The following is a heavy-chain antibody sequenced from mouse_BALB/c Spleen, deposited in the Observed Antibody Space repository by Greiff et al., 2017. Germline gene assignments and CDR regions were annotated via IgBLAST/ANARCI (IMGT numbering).Heavy chain of an antibody. CDR3: ARDGGYGAMDY. Sequence: EVKLVESGGGLVKPGGSLKLSCAASGFAFSSYDMSWVRQTPEKRLEWVAYISSGGGSTYYPDTVKGRFTISRDNAKNTLYLQMSSLKSEDTAMYYCARDGGYGAMDYWGQGTSVTVSS. J-gene: IGHJ4*01. CDR2: ISSGGGST. CDR1: GFAFSSYD. D-gene: IGHD2-14*01. V-gene: IGHV5-12-1*01.